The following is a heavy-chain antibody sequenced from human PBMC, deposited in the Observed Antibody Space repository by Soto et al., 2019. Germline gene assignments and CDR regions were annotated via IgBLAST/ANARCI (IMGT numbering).Heavy chain of an antibody. CDR1: GFTFSTST. CDR3: AAAATWYTFDFDL. Sequence: SVKVSCKASGFTFSTSTIQWVRQTRGHRLEWIGWIVVGNGNTNFAQNWRQRATFSRDMSTSTAYMELSSLRSDDTAMYYYAAAATWYTFDFDLWDQCSLGTVAS. CDR2: IVVGNGNT. D-gene: IGHD3-9*01. V-gene: IGHV1-58*02. J-gene: IGHJ1*01.